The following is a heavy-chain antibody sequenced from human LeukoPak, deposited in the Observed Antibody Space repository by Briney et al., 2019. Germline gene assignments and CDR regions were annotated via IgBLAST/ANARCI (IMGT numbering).Heavy chain of an antibody. V-gene: IGHV3-23*01. CDR1: GFTFSSSG. Sequence: GGSLRLSCAASGFTFSSSGMSWVRQAPGKGLEWVSAISGSGGSTNYADSVKGRFTISRDNAKNSLYLQMNSLRAEDTAVYYCARGNYYDSSGYSDYWGQGTLVTVSS. CDR2: ISGSGGST. J-gene: IGHJ4*02. D-gene: IGHD3-22*01. CDR3: ARGNYYDSSGYSDY.